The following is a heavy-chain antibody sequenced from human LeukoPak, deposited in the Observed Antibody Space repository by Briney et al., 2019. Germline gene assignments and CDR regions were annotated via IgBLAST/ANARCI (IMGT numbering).Heavy chain of an antibody. CDR2: IYYSGST. CDR1: GGSISSGDYY. D-gene: IGHD6-13*01. J-gene: IGHJ2*01. V-gene: IGHV4-61*08. CDR3: ARGVQQLVLGWYFDL. Sequence: PSETLSLTCTVSGGSISSGDYYWSWIRQPPGKGLEWVGYIYYSGSTNYNPSLKSRVTISVDTSKNQFSLKLSSVTAADTAVYYCARGVQQLVLGWYFDLWGRGTLVTVSS.